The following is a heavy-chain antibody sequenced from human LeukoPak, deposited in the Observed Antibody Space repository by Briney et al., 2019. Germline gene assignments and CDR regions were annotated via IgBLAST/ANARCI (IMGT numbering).Heavy chain of an antibody. V-gene: IGHV1-24*01. Sequence: ASVKVSCKVSGYTLTELSMHWVRQAPGKGLEWMGGFDPEDGETIYAQKFQGRVTMTEDTSTDTAYMELSSLRSEDTAVYYCARGWLVVPAAIGPGFDYWGQGTLVTVSS. D-gene: IGHD2-2*02. CDR3: ARGWLVVPAAIGPGFDY. J-gene: IGHJ4*02. CDR2: FDPEDGET. CDR1: GYTLTELS.